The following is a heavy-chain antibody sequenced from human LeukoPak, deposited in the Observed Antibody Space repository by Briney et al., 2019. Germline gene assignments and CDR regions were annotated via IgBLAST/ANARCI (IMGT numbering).Heavy chain of an antibody. V-gene: IGHV3-21*01. J-gene: IGHJ3*02. D-gene: IGHD5-12*01. CDR1: GFTFSSYT. CDR3: ARGGYSGYDSTQGAFDM. Sequence: PGGSLRLSCAASGFTFSSYTMNWVRQAPGKGPEWVSSISTNSSYIYYADSVKGRFIISRDNDKISLYLQMNSLRAEDTAVYYCARGGYSGYDSTQGAFDMWGQGTMVSVSS. CDR2: ISTNSSYI.